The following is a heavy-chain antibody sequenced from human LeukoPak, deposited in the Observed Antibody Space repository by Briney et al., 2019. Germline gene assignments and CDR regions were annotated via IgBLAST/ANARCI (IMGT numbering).Heavy chain of an antibody. CDR2: ISSSGTTI. J-gene: IGHJ4*02. CDR3: ARGFHRYSYDSGPYAVY. Sequence: GGSLRLSCAASGFTFSDYYMSWIRQAPGKGLEWVSYISSSGTTIYYADSVKGRFTISRDNAKNSLYLQMNSLRAEDTAVFYCARGFHRYSYDSGPYAVYWGQGTLVTVSS. CDR1: GFTFSDYY. V-gene: IGHV3-11*04. D-gene: IGHD3-22*01.